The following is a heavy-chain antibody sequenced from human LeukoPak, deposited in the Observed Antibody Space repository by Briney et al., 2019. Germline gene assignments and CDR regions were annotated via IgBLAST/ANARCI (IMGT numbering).Heavy chain of an antibody. CDR1: GFTFSSYA. V-gene: IGHV3-7*03. D-gene: IGHD5-24*01. Sequence: PGGSLRLSCAASGFTFSSYAMSWVRQAPGKGLEWVANIKQDGSEKYYVDSVKGRFTISRDNAKNSLYLQLNSLRAEDTAVYYCARVGDGYTRGYSDYWGQGTLVTVSS. CDR3: ARVGDGYTRGYSDY. CDR2: IKQDGSEK. J-gene: IGHJ4*02.